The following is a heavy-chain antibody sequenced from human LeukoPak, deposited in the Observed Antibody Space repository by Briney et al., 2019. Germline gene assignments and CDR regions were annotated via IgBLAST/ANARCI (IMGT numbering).Heavy chain of an antibody. CDR2: IYPGDSDT. CDR1: GYSFTTYY. Sequence: GESLKISCKGSGYSFTTYYIGWVRQMPKKGLEWMGIIYPGDSDTRYSPSFQGQVTISADKSINTAYLQWSSLKASDTAMYYCARSRSAYYYDSSGYYLDYWGQGTLVTVSS. J-gene: IGHJ4*02. D-gene: IGHD3-22*01. CDR3: ARSRSAYYYDSSGYYLDY. V-gene: IGHV5-51*01.